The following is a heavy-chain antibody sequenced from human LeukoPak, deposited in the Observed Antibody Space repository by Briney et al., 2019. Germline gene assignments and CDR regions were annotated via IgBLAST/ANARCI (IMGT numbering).Heavy chain of an antibody. CDR2: FYGSGST. CDR1: GGSITSVLHY. CDR3: ATRQLHMTADSQVDY. Sequence: SETLSLTCTVSGGSITSVLHYWSWIRQPAGKGLEWIGRFYGSGSTTYNPSLESRVTMSVDTAKNQFFLNLRSVTAADTAVYYCATRQLHMTADSQVDYWGQGTLVTVSS. V-gene: IGHV4-61*02. J-gene: IGHJ4*02. D-gene: IGHD5-24*01.